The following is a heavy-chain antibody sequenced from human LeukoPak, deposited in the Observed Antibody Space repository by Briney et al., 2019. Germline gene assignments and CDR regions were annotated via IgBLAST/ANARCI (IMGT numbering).Heavy chain of an antibody. Sequence: GGSLRLSCAASGFTFSSYAMSWVRQAPGKGLEWVSAISGSGGSTYYADSVKGRFTISRDNSKNTLYLQMNSLRAEDTAEYYCAKDQGYSGYGEPDYWGQGTLVTVSS. CDR3: AKDQGYSGYGEPDY. V-gene: IGHV3-23*01. CDR2: ISGSGGST. CDR1: GFTFSSYA. J-gene: IGHJ4*02. D-gene: IGHD5-12*01.